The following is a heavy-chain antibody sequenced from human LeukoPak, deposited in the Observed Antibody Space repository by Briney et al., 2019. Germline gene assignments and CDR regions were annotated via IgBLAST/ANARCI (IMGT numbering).Heavy chain of an antibody. Sequence: GESLKISCKGSGYSFTRNWIGWVRQMPGKGLEWMGIIYPGDSDTRCSPSFQGQVSISADRSISTAYLQWSSLKASDTAMYYCARVRPQDGFDIWGQGTMVTVSS. J-gene: IGHJ3*02. CDR1: GYSFTRNW. CDR3: ARVRPQDGFDI. V-gene: IGHV5-51*01. CDR2: IYPGDSDT.